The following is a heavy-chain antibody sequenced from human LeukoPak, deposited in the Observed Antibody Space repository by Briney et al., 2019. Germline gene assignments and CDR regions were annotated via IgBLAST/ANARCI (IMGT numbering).Heavy chain of an antibody. CDR2: IIPILGIA. D-gene: IGHD3-22*01. V-gene: IGHV1-69*04. Sequence: SVKVSCTASGGTFSSYAISWVRQAPGQGLEWMGRIIPILGIANYAQKFQGRVTITADKSTSTAYMELSSLRSEDTAVYYCAKHLPDYYDSIAQTHWFDPWGQGTLVTVSS. CDR3: AKHLPDYYDSIAQTHWFDP. J-gene: IGHJ5*02. CDR1: GGTFSSYA.